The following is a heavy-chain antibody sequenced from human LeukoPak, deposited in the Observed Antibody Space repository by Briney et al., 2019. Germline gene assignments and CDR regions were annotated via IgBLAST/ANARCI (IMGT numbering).Heavy chain of an antibody. CDR1: GFTFSSYG. D-gene: IGHD1-20*01. V-gene: IGHV3-30*03. CDR3: ARPMYDWNDGGYYYGMDV. J-gene: IGHJ6*02. CDR2: ISYDGSNK. Sequence: GGSLRLSCAASGFTFSSYGMHWVRQAPGKGLEWVAVISYDGSNKYYADSVKGRFTISRDNSKNTLYLQMNSLRAEDTAVYYCARPMYDWNDGGYYYGMDVWGQGTTVTVSS.